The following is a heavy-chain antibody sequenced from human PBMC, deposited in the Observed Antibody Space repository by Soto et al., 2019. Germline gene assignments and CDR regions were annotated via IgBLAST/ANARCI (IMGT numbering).Heavy chain of an antibody. V-gene: IGHV3-23*01. D-gene: IGHD2-2*01. J-gene: IGHJ4*02. CDR1: GFTFSNCV. Sequence: EVQLLESGGGLVQPGGSLRLSCAASGFTFSNCVMRWVRQAPGKGLEWVSGISGSGGRTFYADSVKGRFAISRDNSKNTLNLQMNSLRVEDTAVYYCAKEYCSSTSCYGGFGYWGQGTLVTVSS. CDR3: AKEYCSSTSCYGGFGY. CDR2: ISGSGGRT.